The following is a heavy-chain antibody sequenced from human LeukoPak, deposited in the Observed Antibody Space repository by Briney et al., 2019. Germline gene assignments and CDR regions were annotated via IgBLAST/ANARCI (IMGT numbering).Heavy chain of an antibody. CDR3: AREVYITMVRGVISDGYFDS. CDR1: GDTFSSYP. CDR2: IIPIFATT. V-gene: IGHV1-69*13. D-gene: IGHD3-10*01. J-gene: IGHJ4*02. Sequence: ASVKVSCKVSGDTFSSYPINWVRQAPGQGLEWVGGIIPIFATTTHGQYFAGRVTFTADESTSTAYMELSGLRSEDTALYYCAREVYITMVRGVISDGYFDSWGQGTLVTVSS.